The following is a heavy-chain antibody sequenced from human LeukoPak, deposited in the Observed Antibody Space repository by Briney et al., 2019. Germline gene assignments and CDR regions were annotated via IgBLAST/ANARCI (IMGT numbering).Heavy chain of an antibody. V-gene: IGHV3-30*02. CDR1: GFTFSSYG. Sequence: GGSLRLSCAASGFTFSSYGMHWVRQAPGKGLGWVAFIRYDGSNKYYADSVKGRFTISRDNSKNTLYLQMNSLRAEDTAVYYCAKDDRPPTIDYGYWGQGTLVTVSS. J-gene: IGHJ4*02. D-gene: IGHD3-16*01. CDR3: AKDDRPPTIDYGY. CDR2: IRYDGSNK.